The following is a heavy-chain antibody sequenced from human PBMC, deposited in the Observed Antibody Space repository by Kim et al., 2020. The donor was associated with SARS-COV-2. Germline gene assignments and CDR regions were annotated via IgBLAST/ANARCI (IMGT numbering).Heavy chain of an antibody. J-gene: IGHJ1*01. CDR2: ISNSGGRT. Sequence: GGSLRLSCAGSGFTFSRYALSWVRQAPGKGLEWISGISNSGGRTYYADSVKGRFSISRDNSKNTVFPQMNSLRAEDTALYYCAKDLGPDYGDQLGFWGQG. CDR3: AKDLGPDYGDQLGF. D-gene: IGHD4-17*01. CDR1: GFTFSRYA. V-gene: IGHV3-23*01.